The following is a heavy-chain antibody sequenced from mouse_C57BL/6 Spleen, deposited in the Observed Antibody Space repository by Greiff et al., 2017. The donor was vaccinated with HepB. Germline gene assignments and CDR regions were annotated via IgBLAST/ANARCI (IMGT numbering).Heavy chain of an antibody. V-gene: IGHV1-54*01. CDR2: INPGSGGT. Sequence: VMLQQSGAELVRPGTSVKVSCKASGYAFTNYLIEWVKQRPGQGLEWIGVINPGSGGTNYNEKFKGKATLTADKSSSTAYMQLSSLTSEDSAVYFCARSRGSLYAMDYWGQGTSVTVSS. CDR1: GYAFTNYL. J-gene: IGHJ4*01. CDR3: ARSRGSLYAMDY.